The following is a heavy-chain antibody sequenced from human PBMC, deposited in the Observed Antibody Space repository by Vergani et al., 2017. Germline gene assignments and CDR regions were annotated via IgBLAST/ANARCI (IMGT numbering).Heavy chain of an antibody. J-gene: IGHJ6*04. CDR2: INPSGGST. CDR3: AREDPDPYDYVWGSYMDV. D-gene: IGHD3-16*01. CDR1: GYTFTSYY. Sequence: QVQLVQSGAEVKKPGASVKVSCKASGYTFTSYYMHWVRQAPGQGLEWMGIINPSGGSTSYAQKFQGRVTMTRDTSTSTVYMELSSLRSEDTAVYYCAREDPDPYDYVWGSYMDVWGKGTTVTVSS. V-gene: IGHV1-46*01.